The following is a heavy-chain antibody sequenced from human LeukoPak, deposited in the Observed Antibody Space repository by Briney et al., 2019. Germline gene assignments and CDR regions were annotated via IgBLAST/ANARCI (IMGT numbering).Heavy chain of an antibody. D-gene: IGHD3-10*02. CDR2: ISSSGSTI. J-gene: IGHJ6*04. CDR1: GFTFSSYE. Sequence: PGGSLRLSCAASGFTFSSYEMNWVRQAPGRGLEWVSYISSSGSTIYYADSVKGRFTISRDNAKNSLYLQMNSLRAEDAAVYYCAELGITMIGGVWGKGTTVTISS. CDR3: AELGITMIGGV. V-gene: IGHV3-48*03.